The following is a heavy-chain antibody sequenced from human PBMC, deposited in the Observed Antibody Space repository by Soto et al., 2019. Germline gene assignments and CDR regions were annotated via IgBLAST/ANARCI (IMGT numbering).Heavy chain of an antibody. J-gene: IGHJ4*02. D-gene: IGHD2-8*01. V-gene: IGHV3-23*01. CDR2: VSLTGDRT. Sequence: GGSLRLSCVASRFDFSSYEMSWVRQAAGKGLEWVSRVSLTGDRTNYAGSVKGRFTVSRDNFKNALYLEMDSLRPDDTAIYYCARGGGYCTPTNCAIDSWGRGTPVTVSS. CDR3: ARGGGYCTPTNCAIDS. CDR1: RFDFSSYE.